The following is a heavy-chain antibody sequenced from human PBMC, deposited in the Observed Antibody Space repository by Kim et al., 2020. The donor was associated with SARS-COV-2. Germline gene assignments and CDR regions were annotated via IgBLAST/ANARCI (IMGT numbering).Heavy chain of an antibody. CDR1: GFTFSSYS. V-gene: IGHV3-48*02. D-gene: IGHD2-2*01. CDR2: ISSSSSTI. J-gene: IGHJ3*02. CDR3: ARDEYCSSTSCWYDAFDI. Sequence: GGSLRLSCAASGFTFSSYSMNWVRQAPGKGLEWVSYISSSSSTIYYADSVKGRFTISRDNAKNSLYLQMNSLRDEDTAVYYCARDEYCSSTSCWYDAFDIWGQGTMVTVSS.